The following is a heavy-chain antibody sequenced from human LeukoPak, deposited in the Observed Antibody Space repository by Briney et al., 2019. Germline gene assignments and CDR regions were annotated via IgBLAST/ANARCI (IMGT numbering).Heavy chain of an antibody. D-gene: IGHD1-1*01. V-gene: IGHV3-23*01. Sequence: GSLRLSCAASGFTFSNYVMSWVRQAPGKGLEWVSSSSGSGATYYADSVKGRFTISRDSSQNTLYLQMNSLSVEDTAVYYCAKGGRGNDGDYWGQGTLVTVSS. J-gene: IGHJ4*02. CDR1: GFTFSNYV. CDR3: AKGGRGNDGDY. CDR2: SSGSGAT.